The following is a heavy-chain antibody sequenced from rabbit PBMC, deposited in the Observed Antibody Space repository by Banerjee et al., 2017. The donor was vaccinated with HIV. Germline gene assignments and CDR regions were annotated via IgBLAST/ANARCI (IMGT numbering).Heavy chain of an antibody. CDR2: INTSTGNP. CDR1: GFSFSNKYV. Sequence: QQQLEESGGGLVKPEGSLTLSCTASGFSFSNKYVMCWVRQAPGKGLEWIACINTSTGNPGYASWAKSRFPISKTPATPVTLQMTRLTAAGPATYFCAREDGGVGGYDNNLWGPGTLVTVS. CDR3: AREDGGVGGYDNNL. D-gene: IGHD1-1*01. V-gene: IGHV1S45*01. J-gene: IGHJ4*01.